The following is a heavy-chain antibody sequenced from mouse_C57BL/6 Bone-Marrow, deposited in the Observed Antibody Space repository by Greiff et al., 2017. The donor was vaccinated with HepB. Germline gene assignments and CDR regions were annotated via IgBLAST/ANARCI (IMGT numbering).Heavy chain of an antibody. D-gene: IGHD1-1*01. Sequence: FYSFLLFFHPKLSLKLSCAASGFTFNTYAMHWVRQAPGKGLEWVARIRSKSSNYATYYADSVKDRFTISRDDSQSMLYLQMNNLKTEDTAMYYCVRDPGSSLWGQGTLVTVSA. J-gene: IGHJ3*01. CDR1: GFTFNTYA. CDR3: VRDPGSSL. CDR2: IRSKSSNYAT. V-gene: IGHV10-3*01.